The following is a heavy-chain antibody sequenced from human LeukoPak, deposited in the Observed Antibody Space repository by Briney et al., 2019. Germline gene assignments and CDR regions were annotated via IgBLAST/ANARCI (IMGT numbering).Heavy chain of an antibody. CDR3: AKGPLIEVAGTTWDY. D-gene: IGHD6-19*01. CDR2: IRYDGNND. CDR1: GFIFSSYG. V-gene: IGHV3-30*02. Sequence: GGSLRLSCAASGFIFSSYGMHWVRQAPGKGLEWVSFIRYDGNNDYYADSVKGRFTISRDNSKNTLYLQMNSLRADDTAVYYCAKGPLIEVAGTTWDYWGQGTLVTVSS. J-gene: IGHJ4*02.